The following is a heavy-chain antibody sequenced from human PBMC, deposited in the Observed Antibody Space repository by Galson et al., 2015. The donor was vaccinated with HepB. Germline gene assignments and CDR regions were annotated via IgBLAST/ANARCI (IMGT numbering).Heavy chain of an antibody. CDR2: IKSKTDGETT. D-gene: IGHD2-8*02. CDR3: TTDVYYSTYWSWLDP. Sequence: SLRLSCAASGFTFNNAWMTWVRQAPGMGLEWVGHIKSKTDGETTDYAAPVKGRFTISRDDSKNRLYLQMNSLKTEDTAVYYCTTDVYYSTYWSWLDPWGQGTLVTVSS. CDR1: GFTFNNAW. V-gene: IGHV3-15*01. J-gene: IGHJ5*02.